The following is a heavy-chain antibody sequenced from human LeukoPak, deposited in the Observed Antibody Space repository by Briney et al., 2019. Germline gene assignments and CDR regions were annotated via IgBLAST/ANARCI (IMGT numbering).Heavy chain of an antibody. CDR2: ISSTSTFI. J-gene: IGHJ6*03. D-gene: IGHD3-22*01. CDR3: ARDYFDSSDYPQTYYYYYMDV. CDR1: GFTFSSYW. Sequence: PGGSLRLSCAASGFTFSSYWMSWVRQAPGKGLEWVASISSTSTFIYSADSVKGRFTISRGTAKNSLFLQMNSLRAEDTAIYYCARDYFDSSDYPQTYYYYYMDVWGKGTTVTVSS. V-gene: IGHV3-21*01.